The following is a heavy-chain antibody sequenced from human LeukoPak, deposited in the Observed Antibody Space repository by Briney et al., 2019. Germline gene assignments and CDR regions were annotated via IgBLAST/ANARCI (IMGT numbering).Heavy chain of an antibody. CDR3: TTDIVGATEAGVFDY. J-gene: IGHJ4*02. Sequence: GGSLRLSCAASGLTFSNAWMSWVRQAPGKGLEWVGRIKSKTDGGTTDYAAPVKGRFTISRDDSKNTLYLQMNSLKTEDTAVYCCTTDIVGATEAGVFDYWGQGTLVTVSS. CDR2: IKSKTDGGTT. D-gene: IGHD1-26*01. CDR1: GLTFSNAW. V-gene: IGHV3-15*01.